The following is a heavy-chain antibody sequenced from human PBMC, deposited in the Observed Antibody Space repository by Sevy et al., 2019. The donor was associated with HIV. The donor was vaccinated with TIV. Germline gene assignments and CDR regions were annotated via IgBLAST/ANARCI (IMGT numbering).Heavy chain of an antibody. D-gene: IGHD3-16*01. Sequence: ASVKVSCKASGGTFSSYAISWVRQAPGQGLEWMGGIIPIFGTANYAQKFQGRVTITADESTSTAYMELSSLRSEDTAVCYCARGDLMGVPYWGQGTLVTVSS. CDR2: IIPIFGTA. CDR1: GGTFSSYA. V-gene: IGHV1-69*13. J-gene: IGHJ4*02. CDR3: ARGDLMGVPY.